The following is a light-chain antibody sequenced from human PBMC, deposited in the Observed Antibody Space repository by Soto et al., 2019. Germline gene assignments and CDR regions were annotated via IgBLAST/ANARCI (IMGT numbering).Light chain of an antibody. CDR3: CSYAGSSTL. CDR1: SSDVGSYNY. J-gene: IGLJ2*01. V-gene: IGLV2-11*01. Sequence: QSVLTQPRSVSGSPGQSVTISRTGTSSDVGSYNYVSWYQQHPGKAPKLMLFDVSKRPSGVPDRFSGSKSGNTASLAISGLQAEDEADYYCCSYAGSSTLFGGGTKVTVL. CDR2: DVS.